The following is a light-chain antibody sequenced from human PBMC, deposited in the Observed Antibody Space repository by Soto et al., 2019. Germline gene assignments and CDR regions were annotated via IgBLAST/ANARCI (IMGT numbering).Light chain of an antibody. CDR3: KQYVNSPRP. J-gene: IGKJ1*01. CDR1: QSISNNIY. CDR2: GAS. Sequence: IVLTQSPGTLSLSPGKSPTLSYRASQSISNNIYLTSYQQKSGQPHRLLISGASSRSTGFPKRTRGSGTGTAVTLTVSRLETEDFALYYCKQYVNSPRPFGQGTEVDIK. V-gene: IGKV3-20*01.